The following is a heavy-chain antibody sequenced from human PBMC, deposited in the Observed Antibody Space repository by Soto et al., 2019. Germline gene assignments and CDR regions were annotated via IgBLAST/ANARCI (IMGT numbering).Heavy chain of an antibody. V-gene: IGHV3-21*01. Sequence: GGSLRLSCAASGFTFSTYSINWVRQAPGKGLEWVSSISSSGTYIYYADSLKGRFTISRDNAKNSLYLQMNSLRADDTAIYYCARGNRGGYGAYDDPFDYWGQGTLVTVSS. CDR3: ARGNRGGYGAYDDPFDY. J-gene: IGHJ4*02. D-gene: IGHD5-12*01. CDR2: ISSSGTYI. CDR1: GFTFSTYS.